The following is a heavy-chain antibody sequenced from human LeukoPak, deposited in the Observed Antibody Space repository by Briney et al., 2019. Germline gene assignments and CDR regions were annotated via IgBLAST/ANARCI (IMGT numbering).Heavy chain of an antibody. CDR1: GYTFTSYY. CDR2: INPSGGST. D-gene: IGHD3-10*01. CDR3: ARDPADYYGSGSYGNPHFDY. Sequence: ASVKVSCKASGYTFTSYYMHWVRQAPGQGLEWMGIINPSGGSTSYAQKFQGRVTMTRDMSTSTVYMELSSLRSEDTAAYYCARDPADYYGSGSYGNPHFDYWGQGTLVTVSS. V-gene: IGHV1-46*01. J-gene: IGHJ4*02.